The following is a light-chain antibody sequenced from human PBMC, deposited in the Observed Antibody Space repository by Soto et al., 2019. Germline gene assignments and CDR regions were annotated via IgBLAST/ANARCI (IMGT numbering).Light chain of an antibody. J-gene: IGKJ2*01. CDR3: QQRSNCPPYT. Sequence: EIVLTQSPATLSLSPGERATLSCRASQSVSSYLAWYQQKPGQAPRLLIYDASNRATGIPARFSGSWSGTDFTLTNSSIVPQDFAVYYCQQRSNCPPYTFGQGTKLEIK. CDR1: QSVSSY. CDR2: DAS. V-gene: IGKV3-11*01.